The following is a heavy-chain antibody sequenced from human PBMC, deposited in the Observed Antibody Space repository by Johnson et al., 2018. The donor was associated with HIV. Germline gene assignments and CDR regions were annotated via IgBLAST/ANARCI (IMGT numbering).Heavy chain of an antibody. CDR3: TTVLRPKPLDAFDI. CDR2: IKSKTDGGTT. CDR1: GLTFSHAW. V-gene: IGHV3-15*01. J-gene: IGHJ3*02. Sequence: VQLVESGGGLVKHGGSLRLSCAASGLTFSHAWMSWVRLAPGKGLEWVGRIKSKTDGGTTNYAAPVKGRFTISRDDSKNTLYLQMNSLKTEDTAVYYCTTVLRPKPLDAFDIWGQGTMVTVSS.